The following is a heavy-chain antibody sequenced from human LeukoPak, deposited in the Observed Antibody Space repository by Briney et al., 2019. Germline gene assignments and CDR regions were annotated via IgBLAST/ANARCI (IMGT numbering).Heavy chain of an antibody. CDR2: IIPIFGTA. J-gene: IGHJ5*02. CDR3: AKDSWGVGSGSYSTSWYWFDP. CDR1: GGTFSSYA. Sequence: GSSVTVSCTASGGTFSSYAISWVRQAPGQGLEWTGGIIPIFGTANYAQKFQGRVTITTDESTSTAYMELSSLRSEDTAVYYCAKDSWGVGSGSYSTSWYWFDPWGQGTLVTVSS. V-gene: IGHV1-69*05. D-gene: IGHD3-10*01.